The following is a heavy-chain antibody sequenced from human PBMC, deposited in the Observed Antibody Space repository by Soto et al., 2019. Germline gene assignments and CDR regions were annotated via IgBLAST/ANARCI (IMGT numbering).Heavy chain of an antibody. CDR3: ATAIENCSGGSCYSFYSAY. CDR2: INAGNGNT. V-gene: IGHV1-3*01. D-gene: IGHD2-15*01. Sequence: ASVKVSCKASGYTFTSYAMHWVRQAPGQRLEWMGWINAGNGNTKYSQKFQGRVTITRDTSTNTAYMELSSLRSEDTAVYYCATAIENCSGGSCYSFYSAYWGQGTLVTVSS. CDR1: GYTFTSYA. J-gene: IGHJ4*02.